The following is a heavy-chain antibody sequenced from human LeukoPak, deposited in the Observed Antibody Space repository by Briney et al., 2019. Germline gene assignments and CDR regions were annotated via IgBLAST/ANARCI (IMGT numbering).Heavy chain of an antibody. CDR1: GFTVGNNH. J-gene: IGHJ4*02. CDR3: ARVRDSSGWYCDY. D-gene: IGHD6-19*01. V-gene: IGHV3-66*01. CDR2: IYNSGRT. Sequence: GGSLRLSCLASGFTVGNNHMSWVRQAPGKGLEWVSLIYNSGRTNYADSVKGRFTISRDNSKNTLYLQMNSLRAEDTALYYCARVRDSSGWYCDYWGQGTLVTVSS.